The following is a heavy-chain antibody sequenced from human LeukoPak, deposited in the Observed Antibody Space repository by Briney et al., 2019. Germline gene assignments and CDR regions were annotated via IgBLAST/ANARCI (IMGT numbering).Heavy chain of an antibody. Sequence: ASVKVSCKVSGYTLTELSMHWVRQAPGKGLEWMGGFDPEDGETIYAQKFQGRVTMTEDTSTDTAYMELSSLRSEDTAVYYCATPVAAAGTTDFDYWGQGTLVTVSS. CDR3: ATPVAAAGTTDFDY. J-gene: IGHJ4*02. CDR1: GYTLTELS. CDR2: FDPEDGET. V-gene: IGHV1-24*01. D-gene: IGHD6-13*01.